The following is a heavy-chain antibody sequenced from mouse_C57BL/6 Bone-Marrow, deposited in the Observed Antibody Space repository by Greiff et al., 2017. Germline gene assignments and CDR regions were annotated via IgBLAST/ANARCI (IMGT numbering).Heavy chain of an antibody. CDR3: ARENYYGSSDY. J-gene: IGHJ2*01. Sequence: VQLVESGAELVRPGASVKLSCKASGYTFTDYYITWVKQRPGQGLEWIARIYPGSGNTYYNEKFKGNATLTAEKSSSTAYMQLSSLTSEDSAVYFCARENYYGSSDYWGQGTTLTVSS. CDR2: IYPGSGNT. CDR1: GYTFTDYY. V-gene: IGHV1-76*01. D-gene: IGHD1-1*01.